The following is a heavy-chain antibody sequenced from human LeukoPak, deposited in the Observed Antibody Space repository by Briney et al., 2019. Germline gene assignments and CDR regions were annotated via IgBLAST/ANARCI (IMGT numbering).Heavy chain of an antibody. D-gene: IGHD1-20*01. CDR3: AREPNWNDEAFDY. J-gene: IGHJ4*02. CDR2: ISSSSSYI. Sequence: NPGGSLRLSCAASGFTFSSYSMNWGRQAPGKGLEWVSSISSSSSYIYYADSVKGRFTISRDNAKNSLYLQMNSLRAEDTAVYHCAREPNWNDEAFDYWGQGTQVTVSS. CDR1: GFTFSSYS. V-gene: IGHV3-21*01.